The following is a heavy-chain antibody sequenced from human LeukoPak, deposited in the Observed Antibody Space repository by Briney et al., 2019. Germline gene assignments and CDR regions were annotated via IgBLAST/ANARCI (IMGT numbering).Heavy chain of an antibody. CDR1: GHTFNSNG. V-gene: IGHV1-18*01. CDR2: INPYNGNT. CDR3: ARKGDFYYYMDV. Sequence: ASVKVSCKASGHTFNSNGISWVRQAPGQGLEWMGWINPYNGNTNYAQKFQGRVIMTTDTSTSTAYMELRSLRSDDTAVYYCARKGDFYYYMDVWGKGTTVSVSS. J-gene: IGHJ6*03.